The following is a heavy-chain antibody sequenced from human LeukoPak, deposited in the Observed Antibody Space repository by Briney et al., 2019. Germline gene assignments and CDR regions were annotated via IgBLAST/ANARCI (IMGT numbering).Heavy chain of an antibody. CDR3: PKHIRMDYYDTRGYSNYFDY. J-gene: IGHJ4*02. CDR2: ISWNSGSI. D-gene: IGHD3-22*01. V-gene: IGHV3-9*01. CDR1: GFTFDDYA. Sequence: GRSLRLSCAASGFTFDDYAMHWVRQAPGKGLEWVSGISWNSGSIGYADSVKGRFTISRDNAKNSLYLQMNSLTAEATDLSYCPKHIRMDYYDTRGYSNYFDYWGQGTLVTVSS.